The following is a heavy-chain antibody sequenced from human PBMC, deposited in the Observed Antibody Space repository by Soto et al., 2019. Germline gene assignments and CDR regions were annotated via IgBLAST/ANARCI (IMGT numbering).Heavy chain of an antibody. CDR3: AREYSSSWYYYYYGMDV. CDR1: GFTFSSYA. Sequence: GSLRLSCAASGFTFSSYAMHWVRQAPGKGLEWVAVISYDGSNKYYADSVKGRFTISRDNSKNTLYLQMNSLRAEDTAVYYCAREYSSSWYYYYYGMDVWGQGTTVTVSS. V-gene: IGHV3-30-3*01. CDR2: ISYDGSNK. J-gene: IGHJ6*02. D-gene: IGHD6-13*01.